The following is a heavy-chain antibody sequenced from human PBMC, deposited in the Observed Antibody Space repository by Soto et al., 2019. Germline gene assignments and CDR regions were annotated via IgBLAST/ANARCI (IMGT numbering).Heavy chain of an antibody. CDR3: AKVIIVVVTDDAFDI. Sequence: QVQLVESGGGVVQPGRSLRLSCAASGFTFSSYGMHWVRQAPGKGLEWVAVISYDGSNKYYADSVKGRFTISRDNSKNTLYLQMNSLKAEDTAVYYCAKVIIVVVTDDAFDIWGQGTMVTVSS. V-gene: IGHV3-30*18. D-gene: IGHD2-21*02. CDR1: GFTFSSYG. J-gene: IGHJ3*02. CDR2: ISYDGSNK.